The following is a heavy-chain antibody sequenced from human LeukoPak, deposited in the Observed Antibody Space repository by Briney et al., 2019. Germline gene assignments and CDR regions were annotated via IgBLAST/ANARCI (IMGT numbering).Heavy chain of an antibody. CDR1: GGTFSSYA. Sequence: ASVKVSCKASGGTFSSYAISWVRQAPGQGLEWMGRINPNSGGTNYAQKFQGRVTMTRDTSISTAYMELSRLRSDDTAVYYCARDPTIAAAGTGWFDPWGQGTLVTVSS. V-gene: IGHV1-2*06. D-gene: IGHD6-13*01. CDR3: ARDPTIAAAGTGWFDP. J-gene: IGHJ5*02. CDR2: INPNSGGT.